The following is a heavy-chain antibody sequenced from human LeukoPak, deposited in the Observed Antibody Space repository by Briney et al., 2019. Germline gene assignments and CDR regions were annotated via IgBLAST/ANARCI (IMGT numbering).Heavy chain of an antibody. CDR1: GFTFSTYG. V-gene: IGHV3-64*01. Sequence: GGSLRLSCAASGFTFSTYGMLWVRQAPGKGLEYVSAISSNGSNTYYANSVKGRFTISRDNSKNTLYLQMGSLRVEDMAVYYCARDFGGSGSYVYYAMDVWGQGTTVTVSS. D-gene: IGHD3-10*01. CDR3: ARDFGGSGSYVYYAMDV. CDR2: ISSNGSNT. J-gene: IGHJ6*02.